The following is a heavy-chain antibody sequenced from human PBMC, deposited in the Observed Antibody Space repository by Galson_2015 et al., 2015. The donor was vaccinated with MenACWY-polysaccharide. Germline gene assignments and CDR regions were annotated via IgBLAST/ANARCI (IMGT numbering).Heavy chain of an antibody. CDR3: AKDRTAAASDGDY. D-gene: IGHD6-13*01. J-gene: IGHJ4*02. V-gene: IGHV3-30*02. CDR2: IRYDGRDK. Sequence: SLRLSCAASGFTFSSYGMHWVRQAPGKGLQWVAFIRYDGRDKYYADSVKGRFTPSRDNSKNTLYLQMDSLRAEDTAVYYCAKDRTAAASDGDYWGQGTLVTVSS. CDR1: GFTFSSYG.